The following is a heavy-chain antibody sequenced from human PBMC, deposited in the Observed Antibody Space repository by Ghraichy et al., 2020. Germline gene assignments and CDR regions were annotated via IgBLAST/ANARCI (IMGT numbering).Heavy chain of an antibody. CDR3: ARDLIGTGAKNSFDP. J-gene: IGHJ5*02. D-gene: IGHD1-26*01. V-gene: IGHV1-2*02. CDR1: GYRFTGNY. CDR2: INPSSGDT. Sequence: ASVKVSCKASGYRFTGNYIHWVRQAPGQGLEWMGWINPSSGDTNYAQKFQGRVTMTRDTSISTAYVDLSGLRSDDTAMYYCARDLIGTGAKNSFDPWVQGTLGTGCS.